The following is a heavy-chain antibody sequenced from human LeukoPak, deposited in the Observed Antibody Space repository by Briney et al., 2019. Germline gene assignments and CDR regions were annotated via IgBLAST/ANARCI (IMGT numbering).Heavy chain of an antibody. CDR3: ARIGHGANSHLKWYFDL. V-gene: IGHV4-39*01. D-gene: IGHD4-23*01. J-gene: IGHJ2*01. Sequence: SETLSLTCNVSGVSISTNIYYWAWIRQPPGKGLEWIGTIFYSGSAYYNPSFKSRLAIPLDTSENQFSLELSSVTAADTAVYYCARIGHGANSHLKWYFDLWGRGTLVTVSS. CDR1: GVSISTNIYY. CDR2: IFYSGSA.